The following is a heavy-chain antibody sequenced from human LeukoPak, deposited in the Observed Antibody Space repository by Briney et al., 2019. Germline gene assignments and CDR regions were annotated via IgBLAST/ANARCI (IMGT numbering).Heavy chain of an antibody. J-gene: IGHJ4*02. CDR2: INSDGSST. CDR3: ARGTYSSSWGGY. CDR1: GFTFSSYW. V-gene: IGHV3-74*01. D-gene: IGHD6-13*01. Sequence: GGSLRLSCAASGFTFSSYWMHWVRQAPGKGLVWVSRINSDGSSTSYADSVKGRFTISRDIAKNTLYLQMNSLRAEDTAVYYCARGTYSSSWGGYWGQGTLVTVSS.